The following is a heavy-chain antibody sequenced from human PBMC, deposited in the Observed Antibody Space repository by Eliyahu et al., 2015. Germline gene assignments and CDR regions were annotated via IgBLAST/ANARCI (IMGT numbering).Heavy chain of an antibody. D-gene: IGHD5-24*01. J-gene: IGHJ6*03. V-gene: IGHV3-23*01. CDR3: AKDRAPGXHYYMDV. Sequence: KGRFTISRDNSNNILNLQMNSLRAEDTAVYYCAKDRAPGXHYYMDVWGKGTTVTVSS.